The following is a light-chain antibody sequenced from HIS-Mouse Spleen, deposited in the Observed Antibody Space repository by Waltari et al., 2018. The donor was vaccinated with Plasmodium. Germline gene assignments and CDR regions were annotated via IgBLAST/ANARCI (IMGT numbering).Light chain of an antibody. CDR1: SSDVGGYND. V-gene: IGLV2-8*01. CDR2: EVS. Sequence: QSALTQPPSASGSPGQSVTISCTGTSSDVGGYNDVPWYQQHPGKAPKLMMYEVSKRPSGVPDRFSGSKSGNTASLTVSGLQAEDEADYYCSSYAGSNPVVFGGGTKLTVL. J-gene: IGLJ2*01. CDR3: SSYAGSNPVV.